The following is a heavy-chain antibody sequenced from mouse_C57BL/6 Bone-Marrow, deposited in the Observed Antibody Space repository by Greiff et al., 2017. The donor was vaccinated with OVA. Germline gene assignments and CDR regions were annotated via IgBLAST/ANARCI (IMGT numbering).Heavy chain of an antibody. J-gene: IGHJ2*01. CDR1: GFTFSSYT. CDR3: ARRGNYYGSSYDY. V-gene: IGHV5-9*01. Sequence: EVKLVESGGGLVKPGGSLKLSCAASGFTFSSYTMSWVRQTPEKRLEWVATISGGGGNTYYPDSVKGRFTISRDNAKNTLYLQMSSLRSEDTALYYCARRGNYYGSSYDYWGQGTTLSLL. CDR2: ISGGGGNT. D-gene: IGHD1-1*01.